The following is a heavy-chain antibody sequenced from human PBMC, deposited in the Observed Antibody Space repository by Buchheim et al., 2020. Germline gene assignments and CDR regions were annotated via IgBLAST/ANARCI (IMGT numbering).Heavy chain of an antibody. CDR2: IYHTGDT. V-gene: IGHV4-4*02. Sequence: QVQMQESGPGLVKPSGTLSLTCTVSGDSVSNDNWWSWVRQSPEKGLEWIGEIYHTGDTNYNPSLKSRVTISVDKSKNQFSLNLNSVTAADTAVYFCVRNGWYSIDYRGQGTL. J-gene: IGHJ4*02. D-gene: IGHD6-19*01. CDR1: GDSVSNDNW. CDR3: VRNGWYSIDY.